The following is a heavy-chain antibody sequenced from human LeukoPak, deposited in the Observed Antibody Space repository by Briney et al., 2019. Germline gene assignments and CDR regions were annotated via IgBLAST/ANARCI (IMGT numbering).Heavy chain of an antibody. CDR2: IFYRGTT. D-gene: IGHD6-6*01. J-gene: IGHJ4*02. CDR1: GGSISSSRSY. CDR3: ARYSSSGVYFDY. Sequence: SETLSLTCTVSGGSISSSRSYWGWIRQPPGKGLEWIGSIFYRGTTYYNASLKSRVTISVDTSKNQFSLNLNSVTAADTAVYYCARYSSSGVYFDYWGQGTLVTVSS. V-gene: IGHV4-39*07.